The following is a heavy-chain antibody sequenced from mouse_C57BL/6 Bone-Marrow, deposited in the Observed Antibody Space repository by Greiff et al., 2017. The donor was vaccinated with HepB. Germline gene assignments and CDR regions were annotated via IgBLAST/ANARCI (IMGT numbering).Heavy chain of an antibody. J-gene: IGHJ4*01. Sequence: QVQLQQPGAELVKPGASVKMSCKASGYTFTSYWITWVKQRPGQGLEWIGDIYPGSGSTNYNEKFKSKATLTVDTSSSTAYMQLSSLTSEDAAVNYCARGRAIYYGNYGAMDYWGQGTSVTVSS. V-gene: IGHV1-55*01. CDR2: IYPGSGST. CDR1: GYTFTSYW. D-gene: IGHD2-1*01. CDR3: ARGRAIYYGNYGAMDY.